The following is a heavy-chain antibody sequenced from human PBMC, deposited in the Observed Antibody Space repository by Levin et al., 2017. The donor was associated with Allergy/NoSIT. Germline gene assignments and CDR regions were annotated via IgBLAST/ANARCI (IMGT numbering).Heavy chain of an antibody. CDR2: INSDGSST. CDR3: AREMATIGYYYGMDV. Sequence: GESLKISCAASGFTFSSYWMHWVRQAPGKGLVWVSRINSDGSSTSYADSVKGRFTISRDNAKNTLYLQMNSLRAEDTAVYYCAREMATIGYYYGMDVWGQGTTVTVSS. J-gene: IGHJ6*02. CDR1: GFTFSSYW. D-gene: IGHD5-24*01. V-gene: IGHV3-74*01.